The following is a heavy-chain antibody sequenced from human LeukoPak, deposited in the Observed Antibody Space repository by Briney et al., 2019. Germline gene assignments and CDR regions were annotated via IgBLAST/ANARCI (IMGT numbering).Heavy chain of an antibody. CDR2: IYTSGST. V-gene: IGHV4-4*07. Sequence: PSGTLSLTCTVSGGSISSYYWSWIRQPAGKGLEWIGRIYTSGSTNYNPSLKSRVTMSVDTSKNQFSLKLSSVTAADTAVYYCARASSSWDYYYGMDVWGQGTTVTVSS. D-gene: IGHD6-13*01. J-gene: IGHJ6*02. CDR3: ARASSSWDYYYGMDV. CDR1: GGSISSYY.